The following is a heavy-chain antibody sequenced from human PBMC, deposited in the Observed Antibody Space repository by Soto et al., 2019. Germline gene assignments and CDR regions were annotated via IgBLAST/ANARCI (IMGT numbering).Heavy chain of an antibody. J-gene: IGHJ4*02. CDR3: AKDLFPWGY. D-gene: IGHD3-16*01. CDR2: ISDSGGTT. CDR1: GFTFSSYA. V-gene: IGHV3-23*01. Sequence: GGSLRLSCAASGFTFSSYAMSWVRQAPGKGLEWVSAISDSGGTTYYADSVKGRFTISRDNSKNTLYVQMNSLRAEDTAVYYCAKDLFPWGYWGQGTLVTVSS.